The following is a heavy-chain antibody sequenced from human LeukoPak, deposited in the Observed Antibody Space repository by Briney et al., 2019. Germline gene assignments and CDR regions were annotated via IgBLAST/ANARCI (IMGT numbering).Heavy chain of an antibody. CDR1: GGSITNYY. CDR3: ARAPAGPPYYYMDV. J-gene: IGHJ6*03. CDR2: VYYSGST. V-gene: IGHV4-59*01. Sequence: KPSETLSLTCTVSGGSITNYYWSWIRQPPGKGLEWIGYVYYSGSTNYNPSLKSRVTISVDSSKNQFSLKLTSVTAADTAVYYCARAPAGPPYYYMDVWGKGTTVAVSS.